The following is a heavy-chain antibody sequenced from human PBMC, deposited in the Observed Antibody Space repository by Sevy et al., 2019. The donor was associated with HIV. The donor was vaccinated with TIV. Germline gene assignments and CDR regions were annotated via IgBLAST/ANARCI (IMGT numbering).Heavy chain of an antibody. J-gene: IGHJ4*02. D-gene: IGHD6-6*01. CDR3: AKHRQGGIAARIFDF. CDR1: RITFSNYA. V-gene: IGHV3-23*01. CDR2: LSGSGDTT. Sequence: GGSLRLSCATSRITFSNYAMSWVRQPPGKGLEWVSALSGSGDTTYYAASVEGRFTISRDNSNNTLYLQMNSLRAGDTAVYYCAKHRQGGIAARIFDFWGQGTLVTVSS.